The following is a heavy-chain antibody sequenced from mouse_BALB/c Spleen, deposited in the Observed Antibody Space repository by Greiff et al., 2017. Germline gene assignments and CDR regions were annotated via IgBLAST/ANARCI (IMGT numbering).Heavy chain of an antibody. CDR1: GYTFTSYW. Sequence: QVQLKQSGAELMKPGASVTISCKASGYTFTSYWIEWVKQRPGQGLEWIGEILPGSGSTNYNEKFKGKATFTADTSSNTAYMQLSSLTSEDSAVFYCARSIATVVTTGYWGQGTPLTVSS. V-gene: IGHV1-9*01. CDR2: ILPGSGST. J-gene: IGHJ2*01. CDR3: ARSIATVVTTGY. D-gene: IGHD1-1*01.